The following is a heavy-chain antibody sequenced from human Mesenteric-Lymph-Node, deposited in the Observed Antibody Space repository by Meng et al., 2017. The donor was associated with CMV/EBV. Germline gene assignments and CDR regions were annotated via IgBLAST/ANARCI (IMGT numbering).Heavy chain of an antibody. V-gene: IGHV1-18*01. J-gene: IGHJ6*02. D-gene: IGHD6-13*01. CDR1: GYTFRSYG. CDR2: ISGYNGDT. Sequence: ASVKVSCKAPGYTFRSYGISWVRQAPGQGLEWMGWISGYNGDTSYAQNFQGRVTLTTDTSTSTAYMELRSLRSDDTAVYYCARDHVRSLWYGAYGMDVWGQGTTVTVSS. CDR3: ARDHVRSLWYGAYGMDV.